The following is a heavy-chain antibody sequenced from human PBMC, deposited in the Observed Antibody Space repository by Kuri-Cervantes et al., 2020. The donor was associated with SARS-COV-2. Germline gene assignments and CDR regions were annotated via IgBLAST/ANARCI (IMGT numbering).Heavy chain of an antibody. Sequence: GGSLRLSCAASGFTFSSYNMNWVRQAPGKGLEWVSSINSSSSYIYYADSVKGRFTISRDYSKNTLRLQMASLRAEDTGVYYCAKDQGSGSYHSPFDYWGQGTLVTVSS. CDR3: AKDQGSGSYHSPFDY. CDR2: INSSSSYI. J-gene: IGHJ4*02. CDR1: GFTFSSYN. V-gene: IGHV3-21*01. D-gene: IGHD1-26*01.